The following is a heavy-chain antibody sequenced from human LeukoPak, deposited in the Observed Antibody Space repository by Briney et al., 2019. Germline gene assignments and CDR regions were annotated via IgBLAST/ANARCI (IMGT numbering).Heavy chain of an antibody. D-gene: IGHD3-22*01. CDR1: GGSISSYY. CDR3: ATGKYYDSSGYYDGRAFDI. J-gene: IGHJ3*02. Sequence: SETLSLTCTVSGGSISSYYWSWIRQPTGKGLEWIGYIYTSGSTNYNPSLKSRVTISVDTSKNQFSLKLSSVTAADTAVYYCATGKYYDSSGYYDGRAFDIWGQGTMVTVSS. CDR2: IYTSGST. V-gene: IGHV4-4*09.